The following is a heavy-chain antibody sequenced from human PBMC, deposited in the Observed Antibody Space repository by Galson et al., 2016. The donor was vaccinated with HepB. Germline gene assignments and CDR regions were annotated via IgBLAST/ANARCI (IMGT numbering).Heavy chain of an antibody. J-gene: IGHJ6*02. Sequence: SLRLSCAASEFIFSIYNMHWVRQAPGKGLEWVALIWYDESNQYYADSVKGRFTISRDNSKNTLCLQMNNLRAEDTAVYYCARDMDGMDVWGHGTTVTVSS. D-gene: IGHD3-10*01. V-gene: IGHV3-33*01. CDR2: IWYDESNQ. CDR3: ARDMDGMDV. CDR1: EFIFSIYN.